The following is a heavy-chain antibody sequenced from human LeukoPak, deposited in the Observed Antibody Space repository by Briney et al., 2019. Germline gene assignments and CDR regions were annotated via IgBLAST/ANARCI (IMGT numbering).Heavy chain of an antibody. CDR1: GFTFSNYA. V-gene: IGHV3-30-3*01. CDR3: TRDLSGSYMSDY. Sequence: GGSLRLSCAASGFTFSNYAMHWARQAPGKGLEWVAFISHDRSNSCHADSVKGRFTISRDNSKNTLYLQMNSLTDEDTAVYYCTRDLSGSYMSDYWGQGTLVTVSS. J-gene: IGHJ4*02. CDR2: ISHDRSNS. D-gene: IGHD3-10*01.